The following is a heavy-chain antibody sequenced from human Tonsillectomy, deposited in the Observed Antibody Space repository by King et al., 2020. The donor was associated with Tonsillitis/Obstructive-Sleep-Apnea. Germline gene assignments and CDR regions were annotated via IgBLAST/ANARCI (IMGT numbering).Heavy chain of an antibody. D-gene: IGHD3-3*01. Sequence: VQLVESGGGVVQPGRSLRLSCAASGFTFSSYGMHWVRQAPGKGLEWVAVIWDDGSTKYYADSEKGRFTISRDNSKNTLYLQMNSLRAEDTAVYYCANVLGGLNDSWGQGTLVTVSS. V-gene: IGHV3-33*06. CDR3: ANVLGGLNDS. CDR1: GFTFSSYG. CDR2: IWDDGSTK. J-gene: IGHJ4*02.